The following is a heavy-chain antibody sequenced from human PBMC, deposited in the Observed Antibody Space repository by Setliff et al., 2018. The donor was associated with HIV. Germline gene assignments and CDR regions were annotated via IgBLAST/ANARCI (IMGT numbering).Heavy chain of an antibody. CDR1: GGSISSGSNY. CDR3: ARAPPGIQNDAFDV. V-gene: IGHV4-61*09. J-gene: IGHJ3*01. CDR2: IYTSGST. Sequence: SETLSLTCTVSGGSISSGSNYWSWIRQPAGKELEWIGHIYTSGSTNYNPSLKSRVTISVDTSKNQFSLRLTSVTAADTAVYYCARAPPGIQNDAFDVWGQGTMVTVSS.